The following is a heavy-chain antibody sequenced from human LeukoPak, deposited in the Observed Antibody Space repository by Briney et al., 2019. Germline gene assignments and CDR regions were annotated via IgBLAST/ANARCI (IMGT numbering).Heavy chain of an antibody. J-gene: IGHJ4*02. D-gene: IGHD5-12*01. CDR3: AKVYSGYEEVHDY. CDR1: GFTFSSYA. CDR2: ISGSGGST. V-gene: IGHV3-23*01. Sequence: GGSLRLSCAASGFTFSSYAMSWVRQAPGKGLEWVSAISGSGGSTYYADSVKGRFTISRDNSRNTLYLQMNSLRAEDTAVYYCAKVYSGYEEVHDYWGQGTLVTVSS.